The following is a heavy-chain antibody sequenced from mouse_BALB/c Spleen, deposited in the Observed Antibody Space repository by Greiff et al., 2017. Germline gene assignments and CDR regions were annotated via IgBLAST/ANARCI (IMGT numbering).Heavy chain of an antibody. Sequence: QFQLQQSGPGLVAPSQSLSITCTVSGFSLTGYGVNWVRQPPGKGLEWLGMIWGDGSTDYNSAIKSRLSISKNNSKSQVFIKMNSLQTDDTARYYRAREQAYWGQGTLVTVSA. CDR2: IWGDGST. J-gene: IGHJ3*01. V-gene: IGHV2-6-7*01. CDR3: AREQAY. CDR1: GFSLTGYG.